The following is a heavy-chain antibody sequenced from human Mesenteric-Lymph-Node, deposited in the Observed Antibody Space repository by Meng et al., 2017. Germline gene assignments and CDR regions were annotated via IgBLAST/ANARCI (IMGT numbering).Heavy chain of an antibody. Sequence: ASVKVSCKASGGTFSSYAISWVRQAPGQGLEWMGWISAYNGNTNYAQKLQGRVTMTTDTSTSTAYMELRSLRSDDTAVYYCARVGGFLEYWNFDYWGQGTLVTVSS. CDR3: ARVGGFLEYWNFDY. CDR2: ISAYNGNT. V-gene: IGHV1-18*01. CDR1: GGTFSSYA. D-gene: IGHD3-3*01. J-gene: IGHJ4*02.